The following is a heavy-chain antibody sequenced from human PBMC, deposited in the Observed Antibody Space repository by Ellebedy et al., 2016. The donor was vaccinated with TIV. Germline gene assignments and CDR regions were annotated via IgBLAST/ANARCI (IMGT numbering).Heavy chain of an antibody. Sequence: MPSETLSLTCTVSGGSISSYYWSWIRQPAGKGLEWIGRIYTSGSTNYNPSLKSRVAMSVDTSKNQFSLKLSSVTAADTAVYYCASGYSSGWLDYWGQGTLVTVSS. CDR2: IYTSGST. CDR3: ASGYSSGWLDY. D-gene: IGHD6-19*01. CDR1: GGSISSYY. J-gene: IGHJ4*02. V-gene: IGHV4-4*07.